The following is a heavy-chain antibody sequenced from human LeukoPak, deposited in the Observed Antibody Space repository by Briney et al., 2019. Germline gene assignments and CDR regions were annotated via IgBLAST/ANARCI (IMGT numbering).Heavy chain of an antibody. CDR3: AKGGRVQFNFDF. CDR1: GFNFDDYA. V-gene: IGHV3-9*01. Sequence: PGRSLRLSCVASGFNFDDYAMYWVRQAPGKGLEWVSHINWNSGNIGYADSVKGRFIISRDNAKNSLYLQMNSLRPEDTGLYYCAKGGRVQFNFDFRGQGTRVTVSS. D-gene: IGHD1-1*01. J-gene: IGHJ4*02. CDR2: INWNSGNI.